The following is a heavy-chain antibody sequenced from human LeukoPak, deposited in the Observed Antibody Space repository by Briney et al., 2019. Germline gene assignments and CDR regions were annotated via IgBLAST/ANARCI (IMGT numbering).Heavy chain of an antibody. V-gene: IGHV4-34*01. J-gene: IGHJ4*02. CDR3: ARGSAYYYGSGSYLY. CDR1: GFTFSSYS. CDR2: INHSGST. D-gene: IGHD3-10*01. Sequence: SGGSLRLSCAASGFTFSSYSMNWVRQAPGKGLEWIGEINHSGSTNYNPSLKSQVTISVDTSKNQFSLKLSSVTAADTAVYYCARGSAYYYGSGSYLYWGQGTLVTVSS.